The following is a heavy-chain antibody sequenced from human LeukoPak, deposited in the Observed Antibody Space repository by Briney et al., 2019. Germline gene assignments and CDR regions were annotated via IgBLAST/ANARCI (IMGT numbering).Heavy chain of an antibody. CDR3: ARGPDILTGYYTWFDP. V-gene: IGHV4-59*01. Sequence: LETLSLTCTVSGGSISSYYWSWIRQPPGKGLEWIGYIYYSGSTNYNPSLKSRVTISVDTSKNQFSLKLSSVTAADTAVYYCARGPDILTGYYTWFDPWGQGTLVTVSS. D-gene: IGHD3-9*01. CDR2: IYYSGST. CDR1: GGSISSYY. J-gene: IGHJ5*02.